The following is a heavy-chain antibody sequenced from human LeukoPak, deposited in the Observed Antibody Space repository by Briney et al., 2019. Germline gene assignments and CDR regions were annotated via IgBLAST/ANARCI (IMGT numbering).Heavy chain of an antibody. Sequence: SQTLSLTCAISGDSVSSNSVAWNCIRQSPSRGLEWLGRAYSKSRGGTDYAISVRSRINIDTDTSRNQFSLQLSSVTPEDTAVYYCARGTNSTFDIWGQGTMVTVSS. J-gene: IGHJ3*02. CDR2: AYSKSRGGT. CDR3: ARGTNSTFDI. CDR1: GDSVSSNSVA. D-gene: IGHD1-7*01. V-gene: IGHV6-1*01.